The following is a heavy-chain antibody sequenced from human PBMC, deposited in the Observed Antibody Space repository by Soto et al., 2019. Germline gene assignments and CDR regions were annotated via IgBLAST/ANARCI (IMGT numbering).Heavy chain of an antibody. V-gene: IGHV3-23*01. Sequence: GGSLRLSCAASGFTFSSYAMSWVRQAPGKGLEWVSAISGSGGSTYYADSVKGRFTISRDNSKNTLYLQMNSLRAEDTAVYYCAGLIAARPLNWFDPWGQGTLVTVSS. D-gene: IGHD6-6*01. CDR1: GFTFSSYA. J-gene: IGHJ5*02. CDR3: AGLIAARPLNWFDP. CDR2: ISGSGGST.